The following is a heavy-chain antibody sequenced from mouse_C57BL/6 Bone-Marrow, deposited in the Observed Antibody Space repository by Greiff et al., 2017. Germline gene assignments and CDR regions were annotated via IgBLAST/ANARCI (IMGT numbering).Heavy chain of an antibody. CDR1: GYTFTSYW. V-gene: IGHV1-5*01. J-gene: IGHJ2*01. CDR3: TRRGFTTVVAVDY. CDR2: IYPGNSDT. D-gene: IGHD1-1*01. Sequence: VQLQQSGTVLARPGASVKMSCKTSGYTFTSYWMHWVKQRPGQGLEWIGAIYPGNSDTSYNQKFKGKAKLTAVTSASTAYMELSRLTNEDSAVYYCTRRGFTTVVAVDYWGQGTTLTVSS.